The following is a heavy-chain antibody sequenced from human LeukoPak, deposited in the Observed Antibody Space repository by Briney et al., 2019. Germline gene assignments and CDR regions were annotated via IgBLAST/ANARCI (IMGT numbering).Heavy chain of an antibody. CDR2: ISAYNGNT. V-gene: IGHV1-18*01. CDR3: ARAGSSGLLYYYYMDV. Sequence: ASVKVSCKASGYTFTSYGISWVRQAPGQGLEWMGWISAYNGNTNYAQKLQGRVTMTTDTSTSTAYMELRSLRSDDTAVYYCARAGSSGLLYYYYMDVWGKGTTVTISS. J-gene: IGHJ6*03. CDR1: GYTFTSYG. D-gene: IGHD3-22*01.